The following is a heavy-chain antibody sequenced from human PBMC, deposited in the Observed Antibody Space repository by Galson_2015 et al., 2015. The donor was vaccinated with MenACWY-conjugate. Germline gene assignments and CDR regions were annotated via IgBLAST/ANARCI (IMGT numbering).Heavy chain of an antibody. Sequence: QSGAEVKKPGESLKISCKGSGYSFTNYWIAWVRQMPGKGLEWVGLIDPVNSSIRYSPSFQGQVTISADESISTAYLQWSSLQASDTAMYYCARHPPGGRGMDVWGRGTTVTVSS. CDR1: GYSFTNYW. CDR2: IDPVNSSI. V-gene: IGHV5-51*01. D-gene: IGHD1-26*01. J-gene: IGHJ6*02. CDR3: ARHPPGGRGMDV.